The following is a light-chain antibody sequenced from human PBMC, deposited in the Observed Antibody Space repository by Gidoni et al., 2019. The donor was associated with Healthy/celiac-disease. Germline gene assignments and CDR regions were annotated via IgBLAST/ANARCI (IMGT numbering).Light chain of an antibody. V-gene: IGKV3-20*01. CDR3: QQYGSSLLT. J-gene: IGKJ4*01. Sequence: ELVLTQSRGTMSLSPGERATLSCRASQSVSRSYLAWYQQKPGQAPRLLIYGASSRATGIPDRFSGSGSGTDFTLTISRLEPEDFAVYYCQQYGSSLLTFGGGTKVEIK. CDR2: GAS. CDR1: QSVSRSY.